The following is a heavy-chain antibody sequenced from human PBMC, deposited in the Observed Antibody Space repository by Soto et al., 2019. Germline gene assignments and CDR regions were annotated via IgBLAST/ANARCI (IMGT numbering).Heavy chain of an antibody. D-gene: IGHD3-22*01. V-gene: IGHV4-39*01. Sequence: SETLSLTCTVSGGSISSSSYYWGWIRQPPGKGLEWIGSIYYSGSTYYNPSLKSRVTISVDTSKNQFSLKLSSVTAADTAVYYCAGLFYDSSGYYYTPFDYWGQGTLVPVSS. CDR2: IYYSGST. J-gene: IGHJ4*02. CDR3: AGLFYDSSGYYYTPFDY. CDR1: GGSISSSSYY.